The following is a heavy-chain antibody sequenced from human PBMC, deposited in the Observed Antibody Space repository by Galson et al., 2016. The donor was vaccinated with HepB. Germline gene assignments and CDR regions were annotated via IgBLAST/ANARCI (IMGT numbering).Heavy chain of an antibody. J-gene: IGHJ5*02. CDR2: ISDSGRDT. CDR3: AREKKSRSSGYLNWFDP. CDR1: GFAFDIHA. D-gene: IGHD3-22*01. V-gene: IGHV3-23*01. Sequence: SLRLSCAASGFAFDIHALIWVRQAPGKGLEWVSGISDSGRDTYYADSVKGRFTISRDSSKNTLYLQMSSLTADDTAVSYCAREKKSRSSGYLNWFDPWGQGTLVTVSS.